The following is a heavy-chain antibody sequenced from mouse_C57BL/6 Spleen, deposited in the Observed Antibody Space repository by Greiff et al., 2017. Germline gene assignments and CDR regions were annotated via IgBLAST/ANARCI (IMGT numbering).Heavy chain of an antibody. J-gene: IGHJ4*01. CDR1: GYTFTTYP. V-gene: IGHV1-47*01. CDR2: FHPYNDDT. D-gene: IGHD1-1*01. CDR3: ARGYYGSSYDGCYYPMDY. Sequence: VQLQQSGAELVKPGASVKMSCTASGYTFTTYPIEWMKQNHGKSLEWIGNFHPYNDDTKYNEKFKGKATLTVEKSSSTVYLELSRLTSDDSAVYYCARGYYGSSYDGCYYPMDYWGQGTSVTVSS.